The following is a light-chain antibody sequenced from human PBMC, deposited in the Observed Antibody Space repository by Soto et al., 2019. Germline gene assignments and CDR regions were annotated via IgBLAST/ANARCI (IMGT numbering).Light chain of an antibody. J-gene: IGKJ1*01. CDR3: QQYSRTSWT. V-gene: IGKV3-20*01. CDR2: GAS. CDR1: QSVSTNF. Sequence: EIVLTQSPGTLSLSPGEGATLSCRASQSVSTNFFAWYQQKPGQAPRLLIYGASTRATGIPDRFSGSGSGTDFTLTIIRLEPEDFAVYYCQQYSRTSWTFGQGTKVDIK.